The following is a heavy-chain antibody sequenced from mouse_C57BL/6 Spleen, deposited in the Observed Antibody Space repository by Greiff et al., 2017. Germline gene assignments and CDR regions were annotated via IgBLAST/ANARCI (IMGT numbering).Heavy chain of an antibody. CDR1: GYAFSSSW. D-gene: IGHD1-1*01. V-gene: IGHV1-82*01. Sequence: QVQLKASGPELVQPGASVKISCKASGYAFSSSWMNWVKQRPGKGLEWIGRIYPGDGDPNYNGKFKGTATLTADKSSSTAYMQLSSLTSEDSAVYFCARGGYGPFYYAMDYWGQGTSVTVSS. J-gene: IGHJ4*01. CDR2: IYPGDGDP. CDR3: ARGGYGPFYYAMDY.